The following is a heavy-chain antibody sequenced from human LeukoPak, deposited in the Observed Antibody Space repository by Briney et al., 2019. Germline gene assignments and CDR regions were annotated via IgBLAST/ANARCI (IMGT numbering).Heavy chain of an antibody. V-gene: IGHV3-74*01. CDR2: IISDGSST. CDR1: GFTFSSYW. CDR3: ARDLSGGWQREVDY. Sequence: PGGSLRLSCAASGFTFSSYWMHWVRQAPGKGLVWVSRIISDGSSTTYADSVKGRFTISRDNAKNTLYLQMNSLRAEDTAVYYCARDLSGGWQREVDYWGQGTLVTVSS. D-gene: IGHD2-15*01. J-gene: IGHJ4*02.